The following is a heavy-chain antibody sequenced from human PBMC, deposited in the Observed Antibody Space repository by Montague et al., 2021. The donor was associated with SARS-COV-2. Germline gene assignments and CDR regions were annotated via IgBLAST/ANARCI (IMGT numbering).Heavy chain of an antibody. CDR3: ASQPYGNHPPPPGY. Sequence: SETLSLTCAVYGGSFSGYYWSWIRQPPGKGLEWIGEINHSGSTNYTPSLKSRVAISVDTSKNQLSLKLSAVTAADTAAYYCASQPYGNHPPPPGYWGQGTLVTVSS. D-gene: IGHD2-15*01. CDR1: GGSFSGYY. V-gene: IGHV4-34*01. CDR2: INHSGST. J-gene: IGHJ4*02.